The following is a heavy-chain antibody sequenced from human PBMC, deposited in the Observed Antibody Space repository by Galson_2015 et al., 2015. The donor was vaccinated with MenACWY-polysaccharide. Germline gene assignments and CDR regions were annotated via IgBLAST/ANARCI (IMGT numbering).Heavy chain of an antibody. D-gene: IGHD5-12*01. J-gene: IGHJ4*02. CDR3: ARGYSAYD. CDR2: VSYTGGAT. Sequence: VAAVSYTGGATYYADSVKGRFTVSRDNSKNTLYLQMSSLRADDTALYYCARGYSAYDWGQGTLVTVSA. V-gene: IGHV3-23*01.